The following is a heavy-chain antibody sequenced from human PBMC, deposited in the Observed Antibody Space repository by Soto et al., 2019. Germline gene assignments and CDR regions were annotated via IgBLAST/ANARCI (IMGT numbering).Heavy chain of an antibody. J-gene: IGHJ2*01. CDR2: MNPSTGKT. CDR3: ARLDAGRGYHVDFDL. Sequence: QVQLVQSGAEVKKPGASVKVSCKASGYTFTSYDINWVRQAAGQGLEWLGWMNPSTGKTGYAQNFQGRVTMTRNTSTSTAYMELNSLRSDDTAVYYCARLDAGRGYHVDFDLWGRGTLVTVSS. D-gene: IGHD3-3*01. CDR1: GYTFTSYD. V-gene: IGHV1-8*02.